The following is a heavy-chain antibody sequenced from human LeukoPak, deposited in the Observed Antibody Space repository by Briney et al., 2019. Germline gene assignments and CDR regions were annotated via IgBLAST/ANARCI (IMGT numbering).Heavy chain of an antibody. J-gene: IGHJ6*03. D-gene: IGHD2-2*01. CDR2: IYHSGST. CDR3: ARRRKGYCSSTSCYGHYYYYYMDV. CDR1: GYSISSGYY. Sequence: SETLSLTCTVSGYSISSGYYWGWIRQPPGKGLEWIGSIYHSGSTNYNPSLKSRVTISVDTSKNQFSLKLSSVTAAGTAVYYCARRRKGYCSSTSCYGHYYYYYMDVWAKGPRSPSP. V-gene: IGHV4-38-2*02.